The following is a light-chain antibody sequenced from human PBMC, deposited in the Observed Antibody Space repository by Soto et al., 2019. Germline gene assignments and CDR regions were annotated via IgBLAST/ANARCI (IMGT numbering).Light chain of an antibody. CDR3: CSYAGSYTWV. Sequence: QSALTQPRSVSGSPGQSVTISCTGTSSDVGDYNYVSWYQQHSGKAPKLLIYAVNMRPSGVPDRFSGSKSGNTASLTISGLQAGDEADYSCCSYAGSYTWVFGGGTKLTVL. V-gene: IGLV2-11*01. J-gene: IGLJ3*02. CDR1: SSDVGDYNY. CDR2: AVN.